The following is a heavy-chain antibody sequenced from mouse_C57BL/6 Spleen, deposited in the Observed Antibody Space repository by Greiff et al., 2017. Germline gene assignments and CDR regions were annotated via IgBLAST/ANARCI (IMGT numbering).Heavy chain of an antibody. CDR1: GCTFTSYW. CDR2: IHPNSGST. V-gene: IGHV1-64*01. J-gene: IGHJ2*01. Sequence: QVQLQQPGAELVKPGASVKLSCKASGCTFTSYWMHWVKQRPGQGLEWIGMIHPNSGSTNYNEKFKSKATLTVDKSSSTAYMQLSSLTSEDSAVYYCARENLSDYFDYWGQGTTLTVSS. CDR3: ARENLSDYFDY.